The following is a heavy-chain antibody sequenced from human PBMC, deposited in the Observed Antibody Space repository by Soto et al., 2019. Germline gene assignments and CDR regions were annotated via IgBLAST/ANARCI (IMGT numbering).Heavy chain of an antibody. CDR2: ISDSGDTT. J-gene: IGHJ4*02. CDR3: AKDKPGTTSFDY. V-gene: IGHV3-23*01. CDR1: GFTISSYA. D-gene: IGHD1-1*01. Sequence: LRLSCAASGFTISSYAMYWVRQAPGKGLEWVSAISDSGDTTHYADSVKGRFTISRDTSKNTLYLQMNTLRAEDTAVYYCAKDKPGTTSFDYWGQGTLVTVSS.